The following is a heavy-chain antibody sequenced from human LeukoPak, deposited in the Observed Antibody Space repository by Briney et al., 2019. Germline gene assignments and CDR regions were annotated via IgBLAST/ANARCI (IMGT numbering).Heavy chain of an antibody. CDR1: GYTFTGYY. J-gene: IGHJ4*02. V-gene: IGHV1-2*02. Sequence: ASVKVSRKASGYTFTGYYMHWVRQAPGQGLEWMGWINPNSGGTNYAQKFQGRVTMTRDTSISTAYMELSRLRSDDTAVYYCARALVVAATTWGFDYWGQGTLVTVSS. D-gene: IGHD2-15*01. CDR3: ARALVVAATTWGFDY. CDR2: INPNSGGT.